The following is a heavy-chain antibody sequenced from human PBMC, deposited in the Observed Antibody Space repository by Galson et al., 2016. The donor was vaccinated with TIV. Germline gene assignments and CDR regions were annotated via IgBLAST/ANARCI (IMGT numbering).Heavy chain of an antibody. Sequence: SLRLSCAASGFTFSNARMNWVRQAPGKGLEWVGRSRSNTDGGTTEYAAPVKGRFIVSRDDSRKTLFLDMNSLKTDDTALYFCATEYYLASGTDPLVGYKGMDVWGQGTTVTVSS. D-gene: IGHD3-10*01. CDR2: SRSNTDGGTT. CDR1: GFTFSNAR. CDR3: ATEYYLASGTDPLVGYKGMDV. V-gene: IGHV3-15*01. J-gene: IGHJ6*02.